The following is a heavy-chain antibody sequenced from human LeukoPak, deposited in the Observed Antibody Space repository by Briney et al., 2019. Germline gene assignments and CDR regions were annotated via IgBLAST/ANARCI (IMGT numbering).Heavy chain of an antibody. J-gene: IGHJ6*02. CDR2: IDSGDKT. Sequence: PGGSLRLSCAASGLTINYNFLNWVRQAPGKGLEWVALIDSGDKTYYADSVKGRFTISRDNSKNTLNLQMNNLRLEDTAVYYCAGDGPSPSSYYHYGMDVWGQGTSVTVSS. CDR3: AGDGPSPSSYYHYGMDV. CDR1: GLTINYNF. V-gene: IGHV3-53*05. D-gene: IGHD3-10*01.